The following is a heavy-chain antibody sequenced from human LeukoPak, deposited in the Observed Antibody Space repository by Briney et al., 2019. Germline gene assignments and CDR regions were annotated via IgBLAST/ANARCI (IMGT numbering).Heavy chain of an antibody. V-gene: IGHV4-34*09. CDR1: GGSFSGYY. D-gene: IGHD3-10*01. J-gene: IGHJ4*02. CDR2: INHSGRT. CDR3: ARLPTYYYGSGSYYIFDY. Sequence: PSETLSLTCAVYGGSFSGYYWSWIRQPPGKGLEWIGEINHSGRTYYHPSLRSRVTIYVDTSKNQFSLKLSSVTAADTAVYYCARLPTYYYGSGSYYIFDYWGQGTLVTVSS.